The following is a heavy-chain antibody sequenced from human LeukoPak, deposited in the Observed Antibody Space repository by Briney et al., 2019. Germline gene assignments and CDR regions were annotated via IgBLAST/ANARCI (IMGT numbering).Heavy chain of an antibody. D-gene: IGHD6-13*01. CDR1: GGPFSGYY. Sequence: SETLSLTCAVYGGPFSGYYWSWIRQPPGKGLEWIGEINHSGSTNYNPSLKSRVTISVDASKNQFSLKLSSVTAADTAVYYCARGLTVGQLVRYYYMDVWGKGTTVTVSS. V-gene: IGHV4-34*01. CDR2: INHSGST. CDR3: ARGLTVGQLVRYYYMDV. J-gene: IGHJ6*03.